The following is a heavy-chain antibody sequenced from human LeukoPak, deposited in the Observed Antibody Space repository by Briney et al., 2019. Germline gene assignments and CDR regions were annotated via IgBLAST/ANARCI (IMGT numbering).Heavy chain of an antibody. D-gene: IGHD2-2*01. J-gene: IGHJ4*02. V-gene: IGHV4-39*07. CDR3: ASGYCSSTSCQGVSFDY. Sequence: SETLSLTCAVSGGSISSSNWWGWIRQPPGQGLEWIGSIYYSGSTYYNPSLRSRVTISVDTSKNQFSLKLSSVTAADTAVYYCASGYCSSTSCQGVSFDYWGQGTLVTVSS. CDR2: IYYSGST. CDR1: GGSISSSNW.